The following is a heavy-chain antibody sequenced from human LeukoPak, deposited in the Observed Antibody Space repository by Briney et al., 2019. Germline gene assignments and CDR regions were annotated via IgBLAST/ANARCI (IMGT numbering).Heavy chain of an antibody. CDR1: GFVFSRYE. CDR3: ARSITMVRGVIDY. D-gene: IGHD3-10*01. Sequence: GGSLRLSCAASGFVFSRYEMNWVRQAPGKGLEWVSYISDSSSTIYYGDSVKGRFTISRDNAKNSLYLQMNSLRAEDTAVYYCARSITMVRGVIDYWGQGTLVTVSS. CDR2: ISDSSSTI. V-gene: IGHV3-48*03. J-gene: IGHJ4*02.